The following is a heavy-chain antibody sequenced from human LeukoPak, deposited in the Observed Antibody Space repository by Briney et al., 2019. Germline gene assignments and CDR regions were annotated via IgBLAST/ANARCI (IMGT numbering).Heavy chain of an antibody. V-gene: IGHV3-33*01. CDR1: GLTFSRYG. D-gene: IGHD5-18*01. CDR3: ARDRAMVVGSSWYYDY. CDR2: IWYDGSNK. Sequence: GRSLRLACAASGLTFSRYGMHWVRQAPGKGLEWVSLIWYDGSNKYYADSVKGRFTIYRDNSKNTLNLQMNSLRAEDTALYYCARDRAMVVGSSWYYDYWGQGTLVTVSS. J-gene: IGHJ4*02.